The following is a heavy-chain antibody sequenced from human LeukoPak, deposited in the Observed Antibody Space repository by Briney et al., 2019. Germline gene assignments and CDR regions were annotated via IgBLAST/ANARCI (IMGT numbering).Heavy chain of an antibody. CDR1: GGSFSGYY. D-gene: IGHD4-17*01. Sequence: PSETLSLTCAVYGGSFSGYYWSWIRQPPGKGLEWIGEINHSGSTNYNPSLKSRVTISVGTSKNQFSLKLSSVTAADTAVYYCARADYGDYGGAFDIWGQGTMVTVSS. CDR3: ARADYGDYGGAFDI. CDR2: INHSGST. V-gene: IGHV4-34*01. J-gene: IGHJ3*02.